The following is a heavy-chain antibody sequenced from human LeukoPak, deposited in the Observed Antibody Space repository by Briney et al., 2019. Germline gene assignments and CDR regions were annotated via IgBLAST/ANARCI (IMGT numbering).Heavy chain of an antibody. CDR3: ARGQAWDSSGYYPEYFEY. D-gene: IGHD3-22*01. CDR1: GGSISSGGYY. CDR2: IYYSGST. J-gene: IGHJ4*02. V-gene: IGHV4-31*03. Sequence: SQTLSLTCTVSGGSISSGGYYWSWIRQHPGKGLEWIGYIYYSGSTYYNPSLKSRVTISVDTSKNQFSLKLSSVTAADTAVYYCARGQAWDSSGYYPEYFEYWGQGTLVTVSS.